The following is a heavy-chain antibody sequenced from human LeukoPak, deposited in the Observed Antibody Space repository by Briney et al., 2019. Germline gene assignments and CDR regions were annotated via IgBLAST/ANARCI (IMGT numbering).Heavy chain of an antibody. D-gene: IGHD3-10*01. Sequence: SETLSLTCTVSGGSINSSSYYWGWIRQPPGKGLEWIGTIYYSGSTYYNPSLKSRVTISVDTSENQFSLKLSSVTASDTAVYYCARRFAPSRNDAFDIWGQGTMVTVSS. J-gene: IGHJ3*02. CDR3: ARRFAPSRNDAFDI. CDR1: GGSINSSSYY. V-gene: IGHV4-39*01. CDR2: IYYSGST.